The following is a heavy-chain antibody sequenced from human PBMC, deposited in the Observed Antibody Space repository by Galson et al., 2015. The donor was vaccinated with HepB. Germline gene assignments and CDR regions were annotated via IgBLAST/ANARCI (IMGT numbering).Heavy chain of an antibody. CDR1: GFIFSDSA. J-gene: IGHJ4*02. V-gene: IGHV3-73*01. CDR3: TRAIRGGVDFDF. Sequence: SLRLSCAASGFIFSDSAIHWVRQASGTGLEWVGRIRSKPNNYETTYGASVKGRFTISRDDSKSTAYLQMNRLRAEDTAVYYCTRAIRGGVDFDFWGQGTLVTVSS. CDR2: IRSKPNNYET. D-gene: IGHD4-23*01.